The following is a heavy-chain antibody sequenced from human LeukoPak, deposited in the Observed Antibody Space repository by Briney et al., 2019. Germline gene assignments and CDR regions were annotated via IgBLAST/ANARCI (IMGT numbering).Heavy chain of an antibody. J-gene: IGHJ3*02. D-gene: IGHD5-24*01. CDR1: GGSISSGGYY. V-gene: IGHV4-31*03. CDR2: IYYSGST. Sequence: SETLSLTCTVSGGSISSGGYYWSWIRQHPGKGLEWIGYIYYSGSTCYNPSLKSRVTISVDTSKNQFSLKLSSVTAADTAVYYCARSIGMAGAFDIWGQGTMVTVSS. CDR3: ARSIGMAGAFDI.